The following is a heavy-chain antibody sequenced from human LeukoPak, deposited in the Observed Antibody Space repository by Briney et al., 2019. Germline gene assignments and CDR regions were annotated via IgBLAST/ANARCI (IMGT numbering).Heavy chain of an antibody. Sequence: SETLSLTCTVSGGSISSNAYYWAWIRQPPGKGLEWIESIYSSVSTYYNPSLKGRVTISVDTSKNQFSLRLSSVTAADTALYYCAYSGSYGHLGYWGQGIPVTVSS. CDR2: IYSSVST. V-gene: IGHV4-39*01. CDR1: GGSISSNAYY. CDR3: AYSGSYGHLGY. J-gene: IGHJ4*02. D-gene: IGHD1-26*01.